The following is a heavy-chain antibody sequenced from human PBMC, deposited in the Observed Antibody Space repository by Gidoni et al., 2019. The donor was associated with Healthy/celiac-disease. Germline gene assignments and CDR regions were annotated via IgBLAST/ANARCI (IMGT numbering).Heavy chain of an antibody. CDR1: GFTFSSYS. CDR2: ISSSSSYI. CDR3: ARDQHVLRFLEWLLNGDGMDV. J-gene: IGHJ6*02. Sequence: EVQLVESGGGLVKPGGSLRLSCAASGFTFSSYSMNWVRQAPGKGLEWVSSISSSSSYIYYADSVKGRFTISRDNAKNSLYLQMNSLRAEDTAVYYCARDQHVLRFLEWLLNGDGMDVWGQGTTVTVSS. V-gene: IGHV3-21*01. D-gene: IGHD3-3*01.